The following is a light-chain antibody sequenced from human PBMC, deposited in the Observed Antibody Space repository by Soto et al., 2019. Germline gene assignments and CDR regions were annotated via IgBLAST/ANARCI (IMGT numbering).Light chain of an antibody. V-gene: IGLV1-40*01. CDR3: QSFDDSLTGLI. CDR1: NSNIGANYG. CDR2: ANT. J-gene: IGLJ2*01. Sequence: QSVLTQPPSVTGAPGQRVTICCTGSNSNIGANYGVHWYQQFPETAPKLLIYANTNRPSGVPDRFSGSRSGTSASLAITGLQAEDEADYYCQSFDDSLTGLIFGGGTKLTVL.